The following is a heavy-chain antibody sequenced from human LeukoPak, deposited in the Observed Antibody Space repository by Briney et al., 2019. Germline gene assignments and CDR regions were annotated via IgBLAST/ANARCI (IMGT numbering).Heavy chain of an antibody. D-gene: IGHD6-19*01. V-gene: IGHV3-7*02. CDR2: IKQDGSAK. Sequence: PGGSLRLSCAASGFTFSNYWMNWVRQAPGKGLEWVANIKQDGSAKYYVDSVKGRFTISRDNAKNSLYLQMNSLGAEDTAVYYCASGGSSGWYYWGQGTLVTVSS. CDR1: GFTFSNYW. CDR3: ASGGSSGWYY. J-gene: IGHJ4*02.